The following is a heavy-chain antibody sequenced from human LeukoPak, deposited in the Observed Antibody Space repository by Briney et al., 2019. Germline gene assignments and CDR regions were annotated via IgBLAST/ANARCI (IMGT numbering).Heavy chain of an antibody. CDR3: AREYVAYGSGSHGFDY. Sequence: GGSLRLSCAASGFTFSNYAMSWVRQAPGKGLEWVSAISGAGSSTYSADSVKGRFTISRDNSKNTLFLQMNSLRVEDTAVYYCAREYVAYGSGSHGFDYWGQGTLVTVSS. J-gene: IGHJ4*02. CDR2: ISGAGSST. CDR1: GFTFSNYA. D-gene: IGHD3-10*01. V-gene: IGHV3-23*01.